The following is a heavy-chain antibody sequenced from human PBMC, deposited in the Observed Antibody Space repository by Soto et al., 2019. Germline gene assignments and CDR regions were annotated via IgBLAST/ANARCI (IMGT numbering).Heavy chain of an antibody. CDR1: GFIFRYAW. D-gene: IGHD6-25*01. CDR2: VKSKSEGGTT. V-gene: IGHV3-15*05. CDR3: VAGSAFEY. J-gene: IGHJ4*02. Sequence: GGSLRLSCAASGFIFRYAWISWVRQSPGKGLEWIGRVKSKSEGGTTDYAALVKGRFTVSRDDSINTVSLQMDSLKMEDTAVYFCVAGSAFEYWGQGTLVTVSS.